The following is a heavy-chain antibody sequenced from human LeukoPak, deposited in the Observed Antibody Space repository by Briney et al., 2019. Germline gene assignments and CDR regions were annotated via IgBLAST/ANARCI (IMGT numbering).Heavy chain of an antibody. CDR3: ARPKELRGLYYYYMDV. D-gene: IGHD1-7*01. CDR1: GFTFSSYA. J-gene: IGHJ6*03. Sequence: GGSLRLSCAASGFTFSSYAMSWVRQAPGKGLEWVSAISGSGGSTYYADSVKGRFTISRDNSKNTLYLQMNSLRAEDTAVYYCARPKELRGLYYYYMDVWGKGTTVTVSS. CDR2: ISGSGGST. V-gene: IGHV3-23*01.